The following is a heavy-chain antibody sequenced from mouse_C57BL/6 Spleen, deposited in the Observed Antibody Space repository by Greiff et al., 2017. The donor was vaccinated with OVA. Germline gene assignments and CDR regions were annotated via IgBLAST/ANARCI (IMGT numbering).Heavy chain of an antibody. CDR3: ASYYYGSFDY. J-gene: IGHJ2*01. CDR1: GYSITSGYY. Sequence: EVQLQESGPGLVKPSQSLSLTCSVTGYSITSGYYWNWIRQFPGNKLEWMGYISYDGSNNYNPSLKNRISITRDTSKNQFFLKLNSVTTEDTATYYCASYYYGSFDYWGQGTTLTVSS. V-gene: IGHV3-6*01. CDR2: ISYDGSN. D-gene: IGHD1-1*01.